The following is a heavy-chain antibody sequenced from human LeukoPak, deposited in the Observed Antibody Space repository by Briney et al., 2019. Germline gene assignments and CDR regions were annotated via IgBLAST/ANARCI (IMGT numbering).Heavy chain of an antibody. V-gene: IGHV1-3*01. CDR2: INAGNGDT. Sequence: ASVKVSCKASGYTFTNYVIHWVRQAPGQGLEWMGWINAGNGDTKYSQKLQARVTITRDTSANTAYMELSSLRSEDTAVYYCARVVPPSANYGDYPFDYWGQGTLVTVSS. J-gene: IGHJ4*02. D-gene: IGHD4-17*01. CDR1: GYTFTNYV. CDR3: ARVVPPSANYGDYPFDY.